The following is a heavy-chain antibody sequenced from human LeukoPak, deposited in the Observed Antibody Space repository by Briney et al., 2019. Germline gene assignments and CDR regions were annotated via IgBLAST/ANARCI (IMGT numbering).Heavy chain of an antibody. J-gene: IGHJ6*03. CDR1: GFKFSSNS. CDR2: ISTSSSYI. CDR3: VVGGVLGDYYYYYYMDV. V-gene: IGHV3-21*01. Sequence: GGSLRLSCAASGFKFSSNSMNWVRQAPGKGLEWVSFISTSSSYIYYADSVKGRFTISRDNAKNSLYLQMNSLRAEDTAVYYCVVGGVLGDYYYYYYMDVWGKGTTVTVSS. D-gene: IGHD3-16*02.